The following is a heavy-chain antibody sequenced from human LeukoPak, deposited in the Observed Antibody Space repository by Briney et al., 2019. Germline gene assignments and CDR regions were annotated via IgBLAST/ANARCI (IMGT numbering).Heavy chain of an antibody. Sequence: VKPSETLSLTCTVSGGSISSSSYYWGWIRQPPGKGLEWIGSIYYSGSTYYNPSLKSRVTISVDTSKNQFSLKLSSVTAADTAVYYCARLDFSSQYYFDYWGQGTLVTVSS. CDR3: ARLDFSSQYYFDY. CDR2: IYYSGST. CDR1: GGSISSSSYY. D-gene: IGHD6-6*01. J-gene: IGHJ4*02. V-gene: IGHV4-39*01.